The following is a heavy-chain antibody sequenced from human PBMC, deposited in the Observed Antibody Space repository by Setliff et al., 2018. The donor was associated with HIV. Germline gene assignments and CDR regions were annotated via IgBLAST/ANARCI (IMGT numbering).Heavy chain of an antibody. D-gene: IGHD3-9*01. J-gene: IGHJ6*02. CDR1: GGSITGHY. CDR3: ARESQQYYDILTGFNYYYGMDV. V-gene: IGHV4-38-2*02. CDR2: IYHSGNT. Sequence: SETLSLTCTVSGGSITGHYCGWIRQPPGKGLEWIGSIYHSGNTYYIPSLQSRVTISVDTSKNQVSLRLTSVTSADTALYYCARESQQYYDILTGFNYYYGMDVWGRGITVTVSS.